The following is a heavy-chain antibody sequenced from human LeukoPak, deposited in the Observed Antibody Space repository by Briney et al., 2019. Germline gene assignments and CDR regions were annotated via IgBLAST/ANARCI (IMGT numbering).Heavy chain of an antibody. Sequence: GGSLRLSCVASGFTCSDYSMNWVRQAPGKGLEWVSAISGSGGSTYYADSVKGRFTISRDNSKNTLYLQMNSLRAEDTAVYYCAKDGEVLRYFDWLFFAYYFDYWGQGTLVTVSS. V-gene: IGHV3-23*01. CDR3: AKDGEVLRYFDWLFFAYYFDY. D-gene: IGHD3-9*01. CDR2: ISGSGGST. J-gene: IGHJ4*02. CDR1: GFTCSDYS.